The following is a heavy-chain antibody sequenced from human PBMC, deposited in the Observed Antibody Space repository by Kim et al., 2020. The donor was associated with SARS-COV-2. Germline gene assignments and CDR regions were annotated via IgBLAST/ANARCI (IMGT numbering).Heavy chain of an antibody. Sequence: GGSLRLSCAASGFTFSSYSMNWVRQAPGKGLEWVSYISSSSSTIYYADSVKGRFTISRDNAKNSLYLQMNSLRDEDTAVYYCARDNVWFGEPLREPPYQWGQGTLVTVSS. V-gene: IGHV3-48*02. CDR3: ARDNVWFGEPLREPPYQ. CDR1: GFTFSSYS. CDR2: ISSSSSTI. J-gene: IGHJ4*02. D-gene: IGHD3-10*01.